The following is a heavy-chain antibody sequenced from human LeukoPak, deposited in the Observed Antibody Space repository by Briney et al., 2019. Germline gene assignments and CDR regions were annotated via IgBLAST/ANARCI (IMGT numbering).Heavy chain of an antibody. D-gene: IGHD5/OR15-5a*01. Sequence: PSKTLSLTCTVSGDSISSGGYYWNWLRQPAGRGLEYIGHIYSSGTTNYNPPLTSRVTISADTSKNQFSLKVTSVTAADTAVYYCARGVSSHFWYFDLWGRGTLVTVSS. CDR2: IYSSGTT. J-gene: IGHJ2*01. V-gene: IGHV4-61*09. CDR1: GDSISSGGYY. CDR3: ARGVSSHFWYFDL.